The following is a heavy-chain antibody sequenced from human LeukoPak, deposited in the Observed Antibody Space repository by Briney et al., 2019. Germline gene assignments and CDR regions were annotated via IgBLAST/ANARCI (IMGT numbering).Heavy chain of an antibody. D-gene: IGHD3-3*01. Sequence: PSETLSLTCTVSGGSISSYYWSWIRQPAGKGLEWIGRIYTSGSTNYNPSLKSRVTMSVDTSKNQFSLRLSSVTAADTAVYYCARSPHFGVVIMYFDYWGQGTLVTVSS. CDR1: GGSISSYY. V-gene: IGHV4-4*07. CDR2: IYTSGST. CDR3: ARSPHFGVVIMYFDY. J-gene: IGHJ4*02.